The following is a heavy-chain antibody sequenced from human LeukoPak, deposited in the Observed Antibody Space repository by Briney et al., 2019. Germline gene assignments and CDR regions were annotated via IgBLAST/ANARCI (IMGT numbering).Heavy chain of an antibody. CDR3: ARVGGPLRWLDAFDI. CDR2: IYYSGST. J-gene: IGHJ3*02. D-gene: IGHD2-21*01. Sequence: SETLSLTCTVSGGSISSYYWSWIRQPPGKGLEWSGYIYYSGSTNYNPSLKSRVTISVDTSKNQFSLKLSSVTAADTAVYYCARVGGPLRWLDAFDIWGQGTMVTVSS. CDR1: GGSISSYY. V-gene: IGHV4-59*01.